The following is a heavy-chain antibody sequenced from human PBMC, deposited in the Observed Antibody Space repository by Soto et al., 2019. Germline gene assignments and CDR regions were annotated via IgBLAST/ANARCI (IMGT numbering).Heavy chain of an antibody. V-gene: IGHV4-39*01. J-gene: IGHJ4*02. CDR3: ARRVYGSGRYGY. D-gene: IGHD3-10*01. Sequence: PSETLSLTCTVSGGSVSSSNHYWAWIRQPPGKGLEWIGRIYYTGNTYFNPSLESRVTMSVDTSKNQFPLKLSSVTAGDTAVYYCARRVYGSGRYGYWGQGSLVTVSS. CDR1: GGSVSSSNHY. CDR2: IYYTGNT.